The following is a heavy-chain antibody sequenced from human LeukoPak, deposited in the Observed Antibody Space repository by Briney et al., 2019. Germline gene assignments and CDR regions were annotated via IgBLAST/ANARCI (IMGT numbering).Heavy chain of an antibody. V-gene: IGHV3-21*01. Sequence: PGGSLRLSCAASGFIVSNNYMSWVRQAPGKGLEWVSSITSSGNYIYYADSLKGRFTISRDNAKNSLYLQMNSLRAEDTAVYYCARVGGDYGILTGYFYWGQGALVTVSS. J-gene: IGHJ4*02. D-gene: IGHD3-9*01. CDR2: ITSSGNYI. CDR3: ARVGGDYGILTGYFY. CDR1: GFIVSNNY.